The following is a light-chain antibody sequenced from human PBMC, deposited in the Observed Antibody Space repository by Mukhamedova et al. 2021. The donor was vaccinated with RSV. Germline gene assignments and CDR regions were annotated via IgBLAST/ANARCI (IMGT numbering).Light chain of an antibody. V-gene: IGKV1-5*03. CDR2: RAS. CDR3: QHYSSYLYT. J-gene: IGKJ2*01. Sequence: WYQRRVHGRAPKLLVYRASSLESGVPSRFSGSGSGTEFTLTITSLQPDDFATYYCQHYSSYLYTFGQGTNLEIK.